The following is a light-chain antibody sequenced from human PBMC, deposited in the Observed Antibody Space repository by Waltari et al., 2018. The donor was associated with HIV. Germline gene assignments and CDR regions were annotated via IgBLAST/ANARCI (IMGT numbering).Light chain of an antibody. CDR3: QQSYSSPNN. J-gene: IGKJ2*01. CDR2: AAS. Sequence: DIQMTQSPSSLSASLGDRVTITCRASQSISSHLNWYQQKPGEAPKVLIYAASSLRRDVPSRFSGSGSGTEFTLTISSLQLEDFATYFCQQSYSSPNNFGQVT. CDR1: QSISSH. V-gene: IGKV1-39*01.